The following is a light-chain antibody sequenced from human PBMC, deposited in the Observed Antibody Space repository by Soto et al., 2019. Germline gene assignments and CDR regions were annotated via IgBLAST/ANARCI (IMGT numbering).Light chain of an antibody. J-gene: IGKJ5*01. CDR3: QQYNNWPLIT. CDR2: GAS. V-gene: IGKV3-15*01. CDR1: RSVSSN. Sequence: EIVLTQSPGTLSLSPGERASLSCRASRSVSSNLAWYQQIPGQAPRLLIYGASTRATGVPARFSGGGSGTEFTLTISSLQSEDFGIYYCQQYNNWPLITFGQGTRLEIK.